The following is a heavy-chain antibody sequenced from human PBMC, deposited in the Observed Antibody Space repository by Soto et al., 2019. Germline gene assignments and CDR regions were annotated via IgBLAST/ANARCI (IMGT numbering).Heavy chain of an antibody. J-gene: IGHJ5*02. V-gene: IGHV1-69*12. CDR2: IIPIFGTA. Sequence: QVQLVQSGAEVKKPGSSVKVSCKASGGTFSSYAISWVRQAPGQGLEWMGGIIPIFGTANYAQKFQGRVTITADESTSTGYIELSSLRSEDKAVYYSARDGAVAGILTPWFDPWGQGTLVTVSS. D-gene: IGHD6-19*01. CDR1: GGTFSSYA. CDR3: ARDGAVAGILTPWFDP.